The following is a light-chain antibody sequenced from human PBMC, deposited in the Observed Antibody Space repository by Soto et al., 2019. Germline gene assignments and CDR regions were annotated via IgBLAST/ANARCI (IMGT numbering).Light chain of an antibody. CDR1: SSDVGDYKY. J-gene: IGLJ2*01. V-gene: IGLV2-8*01. CDR3: SSYAGSNIVV. Sequence: QSVLTQPPSASGSPGQSVTISCTGTSSDVGDYKYVSWYQQHPGKAPKLMIYEVSKRPSGVPDRFSGSKSGNTASLTVSGLQAEDEADYYCSSYAGSNIVVFGGETKLTVL. CDR2: EVS.